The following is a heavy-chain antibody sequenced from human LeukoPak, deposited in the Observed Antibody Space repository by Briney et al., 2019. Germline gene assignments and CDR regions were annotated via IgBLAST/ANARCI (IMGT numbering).Heavy chain of an antibody. J-gene: IGHJ4*02. CDR3: AKDHRIYCSSTSCPPFDY. Sequence: GGSLRLSCAASGFTFSSYAMSWVRQAPGKGLEWVSAISGGGGSTYYADSVTGRFTISRDNSKNTLYLQMNSLRAEDTAVYYCAKDHRIYCSSTSCPPFDYWGQGTLVTVSS. V-gene: IGHV3-23*01. CDR1: GFTFSSYA. CDR2: ISGGGGST. D-gene: IGHD2-2*01.